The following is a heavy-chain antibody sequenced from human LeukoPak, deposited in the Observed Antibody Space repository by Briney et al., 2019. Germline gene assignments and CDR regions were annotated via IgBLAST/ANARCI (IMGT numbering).Heavy chain of an antibody. CDR3: TTYCSSTSCYPDY. D-gene: IGHD2-2*01. Sequence: GGSLRLSCAASGFTFSNAWMSWVRQAPGKGLEWVGRIKSKTDGGTTDYAAPVKGRFTISRDDSKNTLYLQMNSLKTEDTAAYYCTTYCSSTSCYPDYWGQGTLVTVSS. CDR1: GFTFSNAW. J-gene: IGHJ4*02. CDR2: IKSKTDGGTT. V-gene: IGHV3-15*01.